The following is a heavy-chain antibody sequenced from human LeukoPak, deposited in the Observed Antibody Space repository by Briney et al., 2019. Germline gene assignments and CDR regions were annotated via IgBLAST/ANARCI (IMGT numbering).Heavy chain of an antibody. V-gene: IGHV4-61*02. CDR2: IYTSGST. D-gene: IGHD3-22*01. Sequence: PSQTLSLTCTVSGGSISSGSYYWSWIRQPAGKGLEWIGRIYTSGSTNYNPSLKSRVTISVDTSKNQFSLKLSSVTAADTAVYYCARVVVITTYAFDIWGQGTMVTVFS. CDR1: GGSISSGSYY. J-gene: IGHJ3*02. CDR3: ARVVVITTYAFDI.